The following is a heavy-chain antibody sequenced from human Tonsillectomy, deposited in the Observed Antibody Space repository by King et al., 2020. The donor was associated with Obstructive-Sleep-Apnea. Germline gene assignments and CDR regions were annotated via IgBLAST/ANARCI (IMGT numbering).Heavy chain of an antibody. CDR1: GYSFTSYW. Sequence: EVQLVESGAEVKKPGESLKISCKGSGYSFTSYWIGWVRQMPGKGLEWMGIIYPGDSDTRYSPSFQGQVTISADKSISTAYLQWSSLKASDTAMYYCARSRGGSSSWPNCFDPWGQGTLVTVSS. D-gene: IGHD6-13*01. J-gene: IGHJ5*02. CDR2: IYPGDSDT. V-gene: IGHV5-51*01. CDR3: ARSRGGSSSWPNCFDP.